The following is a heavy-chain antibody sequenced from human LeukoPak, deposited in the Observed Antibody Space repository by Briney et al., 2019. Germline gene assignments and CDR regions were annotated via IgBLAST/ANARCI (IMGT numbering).Heavy chain of an antibody. D-gene: IGHD1-7*01. Sequence: PGGSLRLSCVASGFTFSNYGMHWVRQAPGKGLEWVAFIRYDGSNKYYADSVKGRFTISRDNSKNTLYLQMNSLRAEDTAVYYCAKDPSPINWNYFPSNDYWGQGTLVTVSS. CDR2: IRYDGSNK. J-gene: IGHJ4*02. CDR3: AKDPSPINWNYFPSNDY. CDR1: GFTFSNYG. V-gene: IGHV3-30*02.